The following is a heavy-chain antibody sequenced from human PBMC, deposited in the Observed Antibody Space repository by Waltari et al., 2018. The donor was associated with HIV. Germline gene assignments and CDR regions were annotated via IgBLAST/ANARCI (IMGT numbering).Heavy chain of an antibody. V-gene: IGHV4-59*12. J-gene: IGHJ5*02. CDR2: IYYTGRT. CDR3: ARGLFGVGSNWFDP. D-gene: IGHD3-3*01. Sequence: QVQLQESGPGLVKPSATLSLTCTVSGGSFNSYHWSWIRQPPGKGLEWIGYIYYTGRTNCNPSLKSRVTISVDTSKNQFSLRLRSVTAADTAVYYCARGLFGVGSNWFDPWGQGILVTVSS. CDR1: GGSFNSYH.